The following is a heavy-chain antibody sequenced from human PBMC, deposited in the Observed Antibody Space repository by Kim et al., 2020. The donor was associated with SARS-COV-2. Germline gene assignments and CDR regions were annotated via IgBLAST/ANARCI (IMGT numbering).Heavy chain of an antibody. CDR3: AGDYGGNSPLDY. Sequence: ASVKVSCKASGYTFTSYAMHWVRQAPGQRLEWMGWINAGNGNTKYSQKFQGRVTITRDTSASTAYMELSSLRSEDTAVYYCAGDYGGNSPLDYWGQGTLVTVSS. J-gene: IGHJ4*02. D-gene: IGHD4-17*01. CDR2: INAGNGNT. V-gene: IGHV1-3*01. CDR1: GYTFTSYA.